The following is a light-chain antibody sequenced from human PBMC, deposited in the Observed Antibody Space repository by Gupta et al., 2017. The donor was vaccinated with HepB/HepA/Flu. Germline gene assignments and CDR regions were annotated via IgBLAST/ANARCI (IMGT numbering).Light chain of an antibody. Sequence: QSALTQPRPVSGSPGPSVTLPCPGTSSDVGTYDSVSWYQQHPGKAPKLIIYHVSGRPAGVPNRFSGSKSGNTASLTISGLQAEDEADYFCCSYAGSDTNVFGTGTKVTVL. CDR1: SSDVGTYDS. J-gene: IGLJ1*01. CDR3: CSYAGSDTNV. V-gene: IGLV2-11*01. CDR2: HVS.